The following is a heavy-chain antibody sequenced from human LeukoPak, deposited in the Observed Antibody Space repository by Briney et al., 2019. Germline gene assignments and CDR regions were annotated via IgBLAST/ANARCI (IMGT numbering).Heavy chain of an antibody. CDR2: INHSGST. D-gene: IGHD6-6*01. V-gene: IGHV4-34*01. CDR3: ARVSPRRDDAFDI. CDR1: GGSFSGYY. J-gene: IGHJ3*02. Sequence: PSETLSLTCAVYGGSFSGYYWSWIRQPPGKGLEWIGEINHSGSTNYNPSLKSRVTISVDTSKNQFSLELSSVTAADTAVYYCARVSPRRDDAFDIWGQGTMVTVSS.